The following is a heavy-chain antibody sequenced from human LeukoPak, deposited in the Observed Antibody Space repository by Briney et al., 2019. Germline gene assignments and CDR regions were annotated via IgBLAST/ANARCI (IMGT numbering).Heavy chain of an antibody. D-gene: IGHD3-3*01. Sequence: PGRSLRLSCAASGFTFSSYAMHWVRQAPGKGLEWVAVISYDGSNKYYADSVKGRFTISGDNSKNTLYLQMNSLRAEDTAVYYCARDWPLGEWLLWRVDYYYGMDVWGQGTTVTVSS. CDR3: ARDWPLGEWLLWRVDYYYGMDV. CDR1: GFTFSSYA. J-gene: IGHJ6*02. V-gene: IGHV3-30-3*01. CDR2: ISYDGSNK.